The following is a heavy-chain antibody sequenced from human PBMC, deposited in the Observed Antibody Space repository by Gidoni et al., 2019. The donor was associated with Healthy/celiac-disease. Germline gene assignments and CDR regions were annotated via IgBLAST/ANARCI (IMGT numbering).Heavy chain of an antibody. D-gene: IGHD2-21*02. V-gene: IGHV3-33*01. Sequence: QVQLVESGGGVVQPGRSLRLSCAASGFPFSSYGMHWVRQAPGKGLEGVAVIWYDGRNKYYEDSVKGRFTISRDNSKNTLYLQMNSLRAEDTAVYYCARDMRYCGGDCYSLGAFDIWGQGTMVTVSS. CDR2: IWYDGRNK. J-gene: IGHJ3*02. CDR3: ARDMRYCGGDCYSLGAFDI. CDR1: GFPFSSYG.